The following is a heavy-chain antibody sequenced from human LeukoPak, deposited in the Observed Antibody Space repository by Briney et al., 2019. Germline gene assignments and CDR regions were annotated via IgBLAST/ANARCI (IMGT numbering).Heavy chain of an antibody. Sequence: PGGSLILSCAASGFTFSNAWMSWVRQAPGKGLEWVGRIKSKTDGGTTDYAAPVKGRFTISRDDSKNTLYLQMNSLKTEDTAVYYCTTTGGYSGYDWVDYWGQGTLVTVSS. J-gene: IGHJ4*02. D-gene: IGHD5-12*01. CDR3: TTTGGYSGYDWVDY. CDR1: GFTFSNAW. V-gene: IGHV3-15*01. CDR2: IKSKTDGGTT.